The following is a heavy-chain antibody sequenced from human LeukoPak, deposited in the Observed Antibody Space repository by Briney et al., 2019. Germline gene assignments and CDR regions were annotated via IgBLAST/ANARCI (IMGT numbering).Heavy chain of an antibody. CDR2: MNPNSGNT. CDR3: ARDMTTVTSYYYMDV. V-gene: IGHV1-8*02. J-gene: IGHJ6*03. D-gene: IGHD4-17*01. Sequence: ASVKVSCKASGYTFTSYDVNWVRQATGQGLEWMGWMNPNSGNTGYAQKFQGRVTMTRDTSISTAYMELSRLRSDDTAVYYCARDMTTVTSYYYMDVWGKGTTVTVSS. CDR1: GYTFTSYD.